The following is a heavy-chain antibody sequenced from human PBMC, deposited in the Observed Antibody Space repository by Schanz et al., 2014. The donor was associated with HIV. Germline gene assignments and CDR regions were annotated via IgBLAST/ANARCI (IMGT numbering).Heavy chain of an antibody. V-gene: IGHV3-7*01. J-gene: IGHJ4*02. CDR2: IKQDESEK. CDR1: GFSFSNFW. CDR3: AREDWSLPD. Sequence: EVRLVESGGGLVQSGGSLRLSCAASGFSFSNFWVTWVRQAPGKRLEGVANIKQDESEKYYADSVKGRFTISRDNARNSVFLQMTSLRADDTAVYYCAREDWSLPDWGQGTLVTVSS. D-gene: IGHD3-3*01.